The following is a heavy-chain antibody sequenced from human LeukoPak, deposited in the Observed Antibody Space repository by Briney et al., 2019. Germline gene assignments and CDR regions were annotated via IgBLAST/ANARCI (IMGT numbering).Heavy chain of an antibody. J-gene: IGHJ4*02. V-gene: IGHV1-18*01. Sequence: ASVKVSCKASGYTFTSYGISWVRQAPGQGLEWMGWISAYNGNTNYAQKLQGRVTITTDTSTSTAYMELRSLRSDDTAVYYCARPLGVELPPYYFDYWGQGTLVTVSS. D-gene: IGHD3-16*01. CDR2: ISAYNGNT. CDR3: ARPLGVELPPYYFDY. CDR1: GYTFTSYG.